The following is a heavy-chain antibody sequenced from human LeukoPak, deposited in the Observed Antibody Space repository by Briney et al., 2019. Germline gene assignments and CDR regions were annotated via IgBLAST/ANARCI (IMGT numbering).Heavy chain of an antibody. J-gene: IGHJ4*02. Sequence: PGGSLRLSCAASGYTFGGYGMSWVRQVPGKGLEWVSGTNRRGDITGYADFVKGRFTISRDNAKNSLYLQMNSLRVEDTALYHCARKGLGGELGGFDSWGQGTLVTVSS. CDR3: ARKGLGGELGGFDS. D-gene: IGHD1-7*01. V-gene: IGHV3-20*01. CDR2: TNRRGDIT. CDR1: GYTFGGYG.